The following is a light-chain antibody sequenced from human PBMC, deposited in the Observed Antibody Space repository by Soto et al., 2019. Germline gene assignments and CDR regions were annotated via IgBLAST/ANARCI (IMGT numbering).Light chain of an antibody. V-gene: IGKV4-1*01. J-gene: IGKJ4*01. Sequence: DIVMTQSPDSLAVSLGERATINCKSSQSVLCSSNNKNYLVWYQQKPGQPPKLLIYWASTRESGVPDRFSGSGSGTDFTLTISSLQAEDVAVYYCQQYYSTPLTFGGGTKVDIK. CDR2: WAS. CDR3: QQYYSTPLT. CDR1: QSVLCSSNNKNY.